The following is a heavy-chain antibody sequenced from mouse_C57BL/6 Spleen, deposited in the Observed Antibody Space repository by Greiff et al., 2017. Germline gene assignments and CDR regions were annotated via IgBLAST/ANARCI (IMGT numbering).Heavy chain of an antibody. CDR3: VRHALTGTSYWYFDV. D-gene: IGHD4-1*01. Sequence: LVESGGGLVQPKGSLKLSCAASGFSFNTYAMNWVRQAPGKGLEWVARIRSKSNNYATYYADSVKDRFTISRDDSESMLYLQMNNLKTEDTAIYYCVRHALTGTSYWYFDVWGTGTTVTVSS. CDR1: GFSFNTYA. J-gene: IGHJ1*03. CDR2: IRSKSNNYAT. V-gene: IGHV10-1*01.